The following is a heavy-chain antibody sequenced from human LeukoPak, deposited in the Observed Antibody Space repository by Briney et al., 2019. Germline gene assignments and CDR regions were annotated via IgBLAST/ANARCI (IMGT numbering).Heavy chain of an antibody. J-gene: IGHJ4*02. D-gene: IGHD3-10*01. CDR3: ARVGYYGSGSSDFSDY. V-gene: IGHV4-34*01. Sequence: SETLSLTCTVSGGSISSYYWSWIRQPPGKGLEWIGEINHSGSTNYNPSLKSRVTISVDTSKNQFSLKLSSVTAADTAVYYCARVGYYGSGSSDFSDYWGQGTLVTVSS. CDR2: INHSGST. CDR1: GGSISSYY.